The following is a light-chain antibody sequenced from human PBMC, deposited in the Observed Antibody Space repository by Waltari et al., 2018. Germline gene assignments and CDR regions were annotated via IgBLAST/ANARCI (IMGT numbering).Light chain of an antibody. Sequence: SYELTQPCSVSASPAPTARITCAGDVLAKRYPRWFQQKPGQAPVLVIYKDSERPSGIPERFSGSSSGTTVTLTISGAQVEDEADYYCYSVDDNKRVFGGGTKLTVL. CDR2: KDS. CDR1: VLAKRY. CDR3: YSVDDNKRV. J-gene: IGLJ2*01. V-gene: IGLV3-27*01.